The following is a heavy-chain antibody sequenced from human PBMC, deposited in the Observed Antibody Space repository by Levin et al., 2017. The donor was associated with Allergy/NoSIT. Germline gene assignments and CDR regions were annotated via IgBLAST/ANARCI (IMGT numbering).Heavy chain of an antibody. CDR1: GYTLTELS. Sequence: GESLKISCKVSGYTLTELSMHWVRQAPGKGLEWMGGFDPEDGETIYAQKFQGRVTMTEDTSTDTAYMELSSLRSEDTAVYYCATVYYDSSGYSNFDYWGQGTLVTVSS. J-gene: IGHJ4*02. D-gene: IGHD3-22*01. V-gene: IGHV1-24*01. CDR3: ATVYYDSSGYSNFDY. CDR2: FDPEDGET.